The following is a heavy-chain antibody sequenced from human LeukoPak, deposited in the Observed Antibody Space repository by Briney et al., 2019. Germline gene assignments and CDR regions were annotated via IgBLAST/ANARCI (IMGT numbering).Heavy chain of an antibody. V-gene: IGHV1-24*01. CDR2: FDPKDGET. J-gene: IGHJ2*01. CDR1: GYTLTELS. D-gene: IGHD2-2*01. Sequence: ASVKVSCKVSGYTLTELSMHWVRQAPGKGLEWMGGFDPKDGETIYAQKFQGRVTMTEDTSTDTAYMELSSLRSEDTDVYYCATVDPGYCSSTSCYSSWYFDLWGRGTLVTVSS. CDR3: ATVDPGYCSSTSCYSSWYFDL.